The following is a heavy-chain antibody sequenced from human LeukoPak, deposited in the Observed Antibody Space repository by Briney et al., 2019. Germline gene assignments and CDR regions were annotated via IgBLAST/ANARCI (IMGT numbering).Heavy chain of an antibody. Sequence: SETLSLTCTVSGYSISSGCYWGWIRQPPGKGLEWIGNIYHSGTTYYNPSLKSRVTISVDTSKNQFSLELGSVTAADTAVYYCARQPARLSLDYWGQGTLVTVSS. CDR1: GYSISSGCY. J-gene: IGHJ4*02. CDR3: ARQPARLSLDY. CDR2: IYHSGTT. V-gene: IGHV4-38-2*02. D-gene: IGHD2-2*01.